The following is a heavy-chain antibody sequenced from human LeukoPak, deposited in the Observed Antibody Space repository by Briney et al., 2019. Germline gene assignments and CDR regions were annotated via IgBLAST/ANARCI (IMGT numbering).Heavy chain of an antibody. V-gene: IGHV1-8*03. Sequence: GASVKVSCKASGYTFTTYDINWVRQATGQGLQWMGWINPNSGNTGYAQKFQGRITITRNTSISTAYMELSSLRSEDTAVYYCARGPPTAQYFQHWGQGTLVTVSS. CDR2: INPNSGNT. J-gene: IGHJ1*01. CDR1: GYTFTTYD. D-gene: IGHD1-1*01. CDR3: ARGPPTAQYFQH.